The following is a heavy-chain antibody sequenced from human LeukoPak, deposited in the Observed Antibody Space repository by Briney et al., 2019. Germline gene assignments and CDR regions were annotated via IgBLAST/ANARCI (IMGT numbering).Heavy chain of an antibody. CDR3: ASSRLGYCSSTSCYPGRDYYYYYMDV. J-gene: IGHJ6*03. V-gene: IGHV4-4*07. CDR2: IYTRGST. Sequence: SETLSLTCTVSGGSISSYDWSWIRQPAGKGLEWIGRIYTRGSTNYNPSLKSRVTMSVDTSKNQFSLKLSSVTAADTAVYYCASSRLGYCSSTSCYPGRDYYYYYMDVWGKGTTVTISS. D-gene: IGHD2-2*01. CDR1: GGSISSYD.